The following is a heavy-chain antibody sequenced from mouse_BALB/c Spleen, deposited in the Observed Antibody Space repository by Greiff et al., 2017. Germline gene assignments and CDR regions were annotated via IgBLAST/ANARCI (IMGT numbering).Heavy chain of an antibody. CDR1: GYTFTDYN. CDR2: INPNNGGT. V-gene: IGHV1-18*01. CDR3: ARPHYYGSGYYAMDY. Sequence: VQLQQSGPELVKPGASVKIPCKASGYTFTDYNMDWVKQSHGKSLEWIGDINPNNGGTIYNQKFKGKATLTVDKSSSTAYMELRSLTSEDTAVYYCARPHYYGSGYYAMDYWGQGTSVTVSS. D-gene: IGHD1-1*01. J-gene: IGHJ4*01.